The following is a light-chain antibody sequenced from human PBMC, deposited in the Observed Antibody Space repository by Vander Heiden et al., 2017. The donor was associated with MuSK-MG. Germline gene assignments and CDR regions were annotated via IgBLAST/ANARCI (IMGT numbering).Light chain of an antibody. J-gene: IGKJ5*01. CDR1: QSISDN. CDR3: QQYNNWFPIT. CDR2: GAS. Sequence: EIVMTQSPATLSLSPGERATLSCRASQSISDNLAWYQQMPGQAPRLLVYGASTRATGVPARFTGSGSGTEFTLTITSLQSEDFAVYFCQQYNNWFPITFGQGTRMQI. V-gene: IGKV3D-15*01.